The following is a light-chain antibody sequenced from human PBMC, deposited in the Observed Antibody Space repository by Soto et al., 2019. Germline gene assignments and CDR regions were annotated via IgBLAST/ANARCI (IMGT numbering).Light chain of an antibody. CDR3: SSYTSSNTLV. J-gene: IGLJ2*01. CDR2: EVS. Sequence: QSVLTQPASVSGSPGQSITISCTGTSSDVGAYNYVSWYQQHPGKAPKLMIFEVSDRPSGVSNRFSGSKSGNTASLTISGLQAEYEADYYCSSYTSSNTLVLGGGTKLTVL. CDR1: SSDVGAYNY. V-gene: IGLV2-14*01.